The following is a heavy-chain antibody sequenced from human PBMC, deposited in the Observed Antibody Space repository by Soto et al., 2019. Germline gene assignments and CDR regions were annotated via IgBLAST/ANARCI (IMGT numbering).Heavy chain of an antibody. CDR3: ARGSTDSYPGSRIFDF. CDR1: GFAFSSYA. J-gene: IGHJ4*02. Sequence: EVHLLESGGGLVQPGGSLRLSCAASGFAFSSYAMSWVRQAPGKGLEWVSAITDTGGDTKYADSVRGRFTMSRDNSKKTLYLQMNSLRVEDSALYYCARGSTDSYPGSRIFDFWGRGTLVTVSS. D-gene: IGHD3-10*01. CDR2: ITDTGGDT. V-gene: IGHV3-23*01.